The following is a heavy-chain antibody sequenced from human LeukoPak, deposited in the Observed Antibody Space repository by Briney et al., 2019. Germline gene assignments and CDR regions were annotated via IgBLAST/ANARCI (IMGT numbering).Heavy chain of an antibody. Sequence: GGSLRLSCAASGFTVSSNYMSWVRQAPGKGLEWVSVIYSGGSTYYADSVKGRFTISRDNSKNTLYLQMNSLRAEDTAVYYCAKDDVEMATGGFDYWGQGTLVTVSS. CDR1: GFTVSSNY. J-gene: IGHJ4*02. D-gene: IGHD5-12*01. CDR2: IYSGGST. CDR3: AKDDVEMATGGFDY. V-gene: IGHV3-66*01.